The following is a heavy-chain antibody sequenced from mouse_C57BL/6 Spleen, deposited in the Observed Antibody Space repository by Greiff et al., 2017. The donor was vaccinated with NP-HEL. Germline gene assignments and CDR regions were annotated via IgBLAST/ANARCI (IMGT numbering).Heavy chain of an antibody. CDR2: ISDGGSYT. CDR1: GFTFSSYA. Sequence: EVQLVESGGGLVKPGGSLKLSCAASGFTFSSYAMSWVRQTPEKRLEWVATISDGGSYTYYPDNVKGRFTISRDNAKNNLYLQMSHLKSEDTAMYYCARGRGYGSSHYFDYWGQGTTLTVSS. CDR3: ARGRGYGSSHYFDY. D-gene: IGHD1-1*01. V-gene: IGHV5-4*01. J-gene: IGHJ2*01.